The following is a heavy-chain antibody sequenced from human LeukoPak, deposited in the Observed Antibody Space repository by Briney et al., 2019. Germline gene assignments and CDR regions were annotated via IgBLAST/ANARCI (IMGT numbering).Heavy chain of an antibody. CDR2: IGGSGGRT. Sequence: GGSLRLSCAASGFTFGTYDMSWVRQAPGKGLEWVSTIGGSGGRTYYADSVKGRFTISRDNSKNTLYLQMNSLRAEDTAVYYCAKDHAASHYYSDYWGQGTLVTVSS. CDR3: AKDHAASHYYSDY. CDR1: GFTFGTYD. V-gene: IGHV3-23*01. J-gene: IGHJ4*02. D-gene: IGHD6-13*01.